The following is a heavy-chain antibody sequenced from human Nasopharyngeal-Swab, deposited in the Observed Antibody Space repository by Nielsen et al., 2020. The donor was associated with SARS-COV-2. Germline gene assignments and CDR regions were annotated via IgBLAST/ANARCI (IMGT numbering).Heavy chain of an antibody. V-gene: IGHV3-7*01. D-gene: IGHD3-22*01. CDR3: ARDQYYDSSGYYYYGMDV. J-gene: IGHJ6*02. Sequence: GESLKISCAASGFTFSSYWMGWVRQAPGKGLEWVANIKQDGSEKYYVDSVKGRFTISRDNAKNSLYLQMNSLRAEDTAVYYCARDQYYDSSGYYYYGMDVWGQGTTVTVSS. CDR2: IKQDGSEK. CDR1: GFTFSSYW.